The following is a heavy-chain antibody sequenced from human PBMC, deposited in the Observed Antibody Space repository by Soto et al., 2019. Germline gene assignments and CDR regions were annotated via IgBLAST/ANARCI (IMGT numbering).Heavy chain of an antibody. Sequence: QVQLVQSGAEVKKPGSSVKVSCKASGGTFSSYAISWVRQAPGQGLEWMGGIIPIFGTANYAQKFQGRVTITADESTGTAYLELSSLRSEDTAVYYCARGDIVVVVAATSYYYYGMDVWGQGTTVTVSS. D-gene: IGHD2-15*01. J-gene: IGHJ6*02. CDR1: GGTFSSYA. V-gene: IGHV1-69*01. CDR2: IIPIFGTA. CDR3: ARGDIVVVVAATSYYYYGMDV.